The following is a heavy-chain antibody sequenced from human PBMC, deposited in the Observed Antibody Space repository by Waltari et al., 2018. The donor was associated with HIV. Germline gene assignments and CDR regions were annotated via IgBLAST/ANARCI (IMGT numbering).Heavy chain of an antibody. CDR2: ISGSGGST. CDR3: AKDRQGAVTILVRWYYYYGMDV. Sequence: EVQLLESGGGLVQPGGSLRLSCAASGFTFSSYAMSWVRQAPGKGLEWVSAISGSGGSTYYADSVKGRFTISRDNSKNTLYLQMNSLRAEDTAVYYCAKDRQGAVTILVRWYYYYGMDVWGQGTTVTVSS. J-gene: IGHJ6*02. CDR1: GFTFSSYA. V-gene: IGHV3-23*01. D-gene: IGHD4-4*01.